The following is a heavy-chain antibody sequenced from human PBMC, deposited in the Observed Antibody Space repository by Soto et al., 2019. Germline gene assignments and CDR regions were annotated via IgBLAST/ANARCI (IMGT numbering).Heavy chain of an antibody. CDR2: IVPIFGTA. D-gene: IGHD4-17*01. CDR1: GGTFSSYA. V-gene: IGHV1-69*13. Sequence: GASVKVSCKASGGTFSSYAISWVRQAPGQGLEWMGGIVPIFGTANYAQKFQGRVTITADESTSTAHMELSSLRSEDTAVYYCARDSHDDYGDYYFDYWGQGTLVTVSS. CDR3: ARDSHDDYGDYYFDY. J-gene: IGHJ4*02.